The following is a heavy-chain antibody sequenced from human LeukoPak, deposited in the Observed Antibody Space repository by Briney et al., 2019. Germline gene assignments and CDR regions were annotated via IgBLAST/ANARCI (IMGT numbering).Heavy chain of an antibody. D-gene: IGHD4-11*01. Sequence: SETLSLTCTVSGGSISKYYWSWIRQPPGEGLEWIGYIYYSGSTNYNPSLRSRVTISIDTSKNQFSLSLTSVTAADTAVYYCARGGLGGITAYSNYLFDYWGQGTLVTVSS. CDR1: GGSISKYY. J-gene: IGHJ4*02. CDR3: ARGGLGGITAYSNYLFDY. CDR2: IYYSGST. V-gene: IGHV4-59*08.